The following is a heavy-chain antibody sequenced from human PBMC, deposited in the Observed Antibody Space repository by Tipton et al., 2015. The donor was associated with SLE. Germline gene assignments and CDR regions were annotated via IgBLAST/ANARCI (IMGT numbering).Heavy chain of an antibody. Sequence: TLSLTCTVSGGSVNTGNCYWTWIRQHPGKGPEWIGYIYNSGTTYYNPSLRGRITISIDTSKNLFSLRLSSLTAADTAVYYCAVGGWELRWGQGTQVTVSS. CDR3: AVGGWELR. CDR2: IYNSGTT. V-gene: IGHV4-31*03. D-gene: IGHD1-26*01. J-gene: IGHJ4*02. CDR1: GGSVNTGNCY.